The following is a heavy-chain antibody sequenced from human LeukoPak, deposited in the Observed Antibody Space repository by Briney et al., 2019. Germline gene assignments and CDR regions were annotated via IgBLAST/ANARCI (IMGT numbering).Heavy chain of an antibody. J-gene: IGHJ4*02. V-gene: IGHV3-7*03. Sequence: PGGSLRLSCAASGFTFSSYWMTWVRQAPGKGLEWVANIKYDGSEVHYGDSVKGRFTISRDNAKNLLNLQMNSLRAEDTALYYCARDSWREGLSDLALEYWGRGTPVTVSS. CDR1: GFTFSSYW. D-gene: IGHD2-21*02. CDR3: ARDSWREGLSDLALEY. CDR2: IKYDGSEV.